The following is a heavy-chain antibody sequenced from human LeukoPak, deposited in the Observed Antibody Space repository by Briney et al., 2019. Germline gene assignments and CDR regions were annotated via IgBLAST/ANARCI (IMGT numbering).Heavy chain of an antibody. Sequence: KPSETLSLTCSVFGGSITRYYWSWIRQPPGKGLEWIGYTHYSGSTNYNPSLKSRVIISVDTSKNQLSLKLSSVTAADTAVYCCARDLDNSGWYVFDYWGQGNLVTVSS. CDR3: ARDLDNSGWYVFDY. D-gene: IGHD6-19*01. V-gene: IGHV4-59*01. CDR1: GGSITRYY. CDR2: THYSGST. J-gene: IGHJ4*02.